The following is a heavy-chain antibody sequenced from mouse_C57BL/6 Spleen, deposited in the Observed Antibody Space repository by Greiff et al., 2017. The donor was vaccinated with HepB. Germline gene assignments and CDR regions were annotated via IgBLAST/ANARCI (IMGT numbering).Heavy chain of an antibody. V-gene: IGHV1-19*01. CDR1: GYTFTDYY. CDR2: INPYNGGT. Sequence: EVQLQQSGPVLVKPGASVKMSCKASGYTFTDYYMNWVKQSHGKSLEWIGVINPYNGGTSYNQKIKGKATLTVDKSSSTAYMELNSLTSEDSAVYDCARQSDYLDYWGQGTTLTVSS. J-gene: IGHJ2*01. CDR3: ARQSDYLDY.